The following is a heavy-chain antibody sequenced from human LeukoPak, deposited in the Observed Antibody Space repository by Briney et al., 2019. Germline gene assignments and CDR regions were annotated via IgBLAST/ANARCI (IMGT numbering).Heavy chain of an antibody. V-gene: IGHV3-49*04. CDR3: ARGGGLDV. D-gene: IGHD3-16*01. CDR2: IRNKPYGETT. Sequence: GGSLRLSCTASGFTLGDYAMSWVRQAPGKGLEWVGFIRNKPYGETTEYAASVKGRFTLSRDNAKNSLYLQMSNLRAEDTAVYFCARGGGLDVWGQGATVTVSS. CDR1: GFTLGDYA. J-gene: IGHJ6*02.